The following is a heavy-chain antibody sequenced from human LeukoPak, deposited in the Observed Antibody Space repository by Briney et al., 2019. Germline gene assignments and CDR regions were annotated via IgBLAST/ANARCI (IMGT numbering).Heavy chain of an antibody. D-gene: IGHD3-22*01. V-gene: IGHV3-7*01. CDR1: GFTFSSYW. J-gene: IGHJ3*02. CDR2: IKQDGSEK. CDR3: ARYYDSSGFGAFDI. Sequence: PGGSLRLSCAASGFTFSSYWISWVRQAPGKGLEWVANIKQDGSEKYYVDSVKGRFTISRDNAKNSLYLQMNSLRAEDTAVYYCARYYDSSGFGAFDIWGQGTMVTVSS.